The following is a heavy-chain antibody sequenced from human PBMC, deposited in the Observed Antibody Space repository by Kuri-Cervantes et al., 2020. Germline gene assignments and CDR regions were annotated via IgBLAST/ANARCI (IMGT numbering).Heavy chain of an antibody. Sequence: SETLSLTCTVSGDSISNWYWSWLRQPAGKGLEWIGRVFRSGSTNYNSSLKSRVTISLDTSKNQLYLNLSSLTAADTAVYYCARSQDYYNEWIDYYYYMDVWGKGTTVTVSS. CDR2: VFRSGST. CDR3: ARSQDYYNEWIDYYYYMDV. V-gene: IGHV4-4*07. J-gene: IGHJ6*03. D-gene: IGHD3-22*01. CDR1: GDSISNWY.